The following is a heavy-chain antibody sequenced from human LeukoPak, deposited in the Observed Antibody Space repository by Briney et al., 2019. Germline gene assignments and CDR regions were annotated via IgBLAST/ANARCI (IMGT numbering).Heavy chain of an antibody. CDR3: ARDVGGYTPYYFDY. J-gene: IGHJ4*02. CDR2: ISYDGSNK. V-gene: IGHV3-30-3*01. CDR1: GFTFSSYA. D-gene: IGHD5-12*01. Sequence: HAGRSLRLSCAGSGFTFSSYAMHWVRQAPGKGLEWVAGISYDGSNKYYADSVKGRFTISRDKSKNPLYLQMNSLRAEDTAVYYCARDVGGYTPYYFDYWGQGTLVTVSS.